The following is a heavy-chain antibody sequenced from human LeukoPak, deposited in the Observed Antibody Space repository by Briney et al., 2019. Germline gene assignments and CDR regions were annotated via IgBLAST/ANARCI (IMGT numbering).Heavy chain of an antibody. CDR3: ARLISGSYYSFDY. D-gene: IGHD1-26*01. CDR1: GGCISSSSYY. J-gene: IGHJ4*02. V-gene: IGHV4-39*01. CDR2: IYYSGST. Sequence: SETLSLTCTVSGGCISSSSYYWGWIRQPPGKGLEWIGSIYYSGSTYYNPSLKSRVTISVDTSKNQFSLKLSSVTAADTAVYYCARLISGSYYSFDYWGQGTLVTVTS.